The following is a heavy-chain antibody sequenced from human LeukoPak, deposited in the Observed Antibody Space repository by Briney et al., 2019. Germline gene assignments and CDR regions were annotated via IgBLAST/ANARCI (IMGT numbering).Heavy chain of an antibody. J-gene: IGHJ4*02. V-gene: IGHV3-30*18. Sequence: PGGSLRLSCAASGFTFSSYGMHWVRQAPGKGLEWVAVISYDGSNKYYADSVKGRFTISRDNSKNTLYLQMNSLRAEDTAVYYCAKLYCSSTSCYRYWGQGTLVTVSS. CDR2: ISYDGSNK. D-gene: IGHD2-2*01. CDR3: AKLYCSSTSCYRY. CDR1: GFTFSSYG.